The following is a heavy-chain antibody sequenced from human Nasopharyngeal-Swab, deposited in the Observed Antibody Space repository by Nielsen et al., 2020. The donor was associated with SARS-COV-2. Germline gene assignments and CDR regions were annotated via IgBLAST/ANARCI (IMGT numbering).Heavy chain of an antibody. CDR3: ARDNQWDMSFDY. CDR1: GASINGYY. J-gene: IGHJ4*02. CDR2: IYYTGGT. Sequence: GSLRLSCTVSGASINGYYWTWIRQPPGKGLEWIGYIYYTGGTNYNPSLKSRVTISVDTSKNQFSLKLGSVTAADTAVYYCARDNQWDMSFDYWGQGTLVTVSS. D-gene: IGHD1-26*01. V-gene: IGHV4-59*01.